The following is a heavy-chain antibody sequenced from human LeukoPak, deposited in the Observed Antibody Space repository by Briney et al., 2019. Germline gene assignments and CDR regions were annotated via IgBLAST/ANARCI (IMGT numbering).Heavy chain of an antibody. CDR3: VKGPTTVTTAFDY. CDR2: IRPSGGAT. J-gene: IGHJ4*02. Sequence: GGSLSLSCAASGFTFSNHAMSWVRQSQGKGLEWASSIRPSGGATYYADAVKGRFTISRDNSKNTLYLQMNSLRAEDTAVYYCVKGPTTVTTAFDYWGQGTLVSVSS. V-gene: IGHV3-23*01. CDR1: GFTFSNHA. D-gene: IGHD4-17*01.